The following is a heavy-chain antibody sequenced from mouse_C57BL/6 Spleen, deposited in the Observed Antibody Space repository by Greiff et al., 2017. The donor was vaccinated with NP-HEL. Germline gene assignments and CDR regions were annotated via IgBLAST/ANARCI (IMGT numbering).Heavy chain of an antibody. CDR1: GYTFTDYY. J-gene: IGHJ4*01. D-gene: IGHD1-1*01. CDR2: INPYNGGT. V-gene: IGHV1-19*01. Sequence: VQLQQSGPVLVKPGASVKMSCKASGYTFTDYYMNWVKQSHGKSLEWIGVINPYNGGTSYNQKFKGKATLTVDKSSSTAYMELNSLTSEDSAVYYCARDAYYYGSSWRDSAMDYWGQGTSVTVSS. CDR3: ARDAYYYGSSWRDSAMDY.